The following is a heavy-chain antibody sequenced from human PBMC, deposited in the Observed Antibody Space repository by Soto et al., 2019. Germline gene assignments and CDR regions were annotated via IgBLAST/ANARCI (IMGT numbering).Heavy chain of an antibody. D-gene: IGHD6-13*01. CDR3: TRRGITAGGRDAFDP. CDR2: INRSGNT. Sequence: QVQLQQWGAGLLRPSETLSLTCAVYGGSFSGSYWSWIRQPPGKGLEWIGEINRSGNTNYNPSLKIRVTISLDTSKNQFSLKLNSVTAADTAVYYCTRRGITAGGRDAFDPWGQGTMVTVSS. J-gene: IGHJ3*01. V-gene: IGHV4-34*02. CDR1: GGSFSGSY.